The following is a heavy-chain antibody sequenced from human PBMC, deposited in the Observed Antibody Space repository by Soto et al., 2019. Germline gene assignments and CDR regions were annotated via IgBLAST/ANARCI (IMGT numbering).Heavy chain of an antibody. CDR3: ARLGRSYQFDY. J-gene: IGHJ4*02. Sequence: PSETLSLTCTVSGGSISSYYWSWIRQPPGKGLEWIGYIYYSGSTNYNPSLKSRVTISVDTSKNQFSLKLSSVTAADTAVYYCARLGRSYQFDYWGQGTLVTVSS. D-gene: IGHD2-2*01. CDR1: GGSISSYY. V-gene: IGHV4-59*08. CDR2: IYYSGST.